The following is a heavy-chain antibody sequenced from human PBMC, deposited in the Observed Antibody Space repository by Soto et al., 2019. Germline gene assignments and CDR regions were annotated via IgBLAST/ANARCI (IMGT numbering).Heavy chain of an antibody. CDR2: INHSGST. CDR1: GGSFSGYY. J-gene: IGHJ4*02. CDR3: ERGGTDSAFDY. Sequence: PSETLSLTCAVYGGSFSGYYWSWIRQPPGKGLEWIGEINHSGSTNYNPSLKSRVTISVDTSKNQFSLKLSSVTAADTAVYYCERGGTDSAFDYWGQGTLVTVSS. V-gene: IGHV4-34*01.